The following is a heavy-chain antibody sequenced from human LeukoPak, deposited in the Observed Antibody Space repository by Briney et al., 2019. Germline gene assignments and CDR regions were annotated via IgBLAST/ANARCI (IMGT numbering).Heavy chain of an antibody. CDR2: ISGSSDGS. CDR3: AKGTRSNWPYYFDY. Sequence: PGGSLRLSCAASRFTFSNYAMSWVRQAPGRGLQWVSAISGSSDGSYYADSVKGRFTVSRDSSKNTMYLQMNSLRDEDTAVYYCAKGTRSNWPYYFDYWGQGTLVTVSS. J-gene: IGHJ4*02. CDR1: RFTFSNYA. D-gene: IGHD1-1*01. V-gene: IGHV3-23*01.